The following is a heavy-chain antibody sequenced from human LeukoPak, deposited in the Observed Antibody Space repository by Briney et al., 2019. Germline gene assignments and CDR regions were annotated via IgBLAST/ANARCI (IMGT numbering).Heavy chain of an antibody. J-gene: IGHJ4*02. V-gene: IGHV4-30-2*01. D-gene: IGHD5-12*01. CDR1: GGSISSGGYS. Sequence: SETLSLTCAVSGGSISSGGYSWSWIRQPPGKGLEWIRYIYHSGSTYYNPSLKSRVTISVDRSKNQFSLKLSSVTAADTAVYYCARVSSGYGTYYFDYWGRGTLVTVSS. CDR3: ARVSSGYGTYYFDY. CDR2: IYHSGST.